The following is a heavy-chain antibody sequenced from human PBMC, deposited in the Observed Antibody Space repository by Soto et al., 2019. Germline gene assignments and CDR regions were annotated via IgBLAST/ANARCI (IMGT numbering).Heavy chain of an antibody. Sequence: GGSLRLSCAASGFTFTNYAMHWVRQAPGKGLEWVAFIWHDGTTQYYGDSVKGRFTISRDNSRNTVYLQMNSLRAEDTAVYFCARSSVWYVDSDYWGQGTMVTVSS. CDR1: GFTFTNYA. V-gene: IGHV3-33*01. D-gene: IGHD6-19*01. CDR2: IWHDGTTQ. CDR3: ARSSVWYVDSDY. J-gene: IGHJ4*02.